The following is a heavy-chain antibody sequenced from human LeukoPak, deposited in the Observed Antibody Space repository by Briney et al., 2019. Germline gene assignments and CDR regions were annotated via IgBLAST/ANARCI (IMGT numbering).Heavy chain of an antibody. J-gene: IGHJ6*03. CDR1: GFTFDDYT. Sequence: PGGSLRLSCAASGFTFDDYTMHWVRQALGKGLEWVSPISWDGGSTYYADSVKGRFTISRDNSKNSLYLQMNSLRTEDTALYYCAKAGDTARPYYYYMDVWGKGTTVTVSS. CDR2: ISWDGGST. CDR3: AKAGDTARPYYYYMDV. V-gene: IGHV3-43*01. D-gene: IGHD6-6*01.